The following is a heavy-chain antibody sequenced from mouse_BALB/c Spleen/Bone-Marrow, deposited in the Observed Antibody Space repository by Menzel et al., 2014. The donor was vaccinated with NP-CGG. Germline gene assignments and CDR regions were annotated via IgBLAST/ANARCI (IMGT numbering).Heavy chain of an antibody. Sequence: EVKVVESGGGLVQPGGSMKLSCVASGFTFSNYWMNWVRQSPEKGLEWVAEIRLKSNNYATHYAESVKGRFTISRDDSKSSAYLQMNNLRAEDTGIYYCTSMRRRGFAYWGQGTLVTISA. D-gene: IGHD2-3*01. J-gene: IGHJ3*01. CDR2: IRLKSNNYAT. CDR1: GFTFSNYW. CDR3: TSMRRRGFAY. V-gene: IGHV6-6*02.